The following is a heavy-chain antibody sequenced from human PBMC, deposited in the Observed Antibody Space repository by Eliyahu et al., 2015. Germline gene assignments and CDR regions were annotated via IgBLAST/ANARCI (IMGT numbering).Heavy chain of an antibody. CDR2: IFYSGST. D-gene: IGHD2-2*01. CDR3: ARYCIITSCFHLYGMDV. CDR1: GXPMSSXXXY. V-gene: IGHV4-39*01. Sequence: QVQLQESGPGLVKPSETLSLXCTXSGXPMSSXXXYWGWIRQSPGKGLEWIGNIFYSGSTYHNPSLKSRVTISVDTSKNQFSLKLSSVTAADTAIYYCARYCIITSCFHLYGMDVWGQGTTVTVSS. J-gene: IGHJ6*02.